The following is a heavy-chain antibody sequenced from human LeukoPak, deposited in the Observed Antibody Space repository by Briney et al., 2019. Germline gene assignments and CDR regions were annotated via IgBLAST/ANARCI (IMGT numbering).Heavy chain of an antibody. CDR3: AREGSSGSSDC. Sequence: PSETLSLTCTVSGGSISSYYWSWIRQPPGKGLEWIGYIYYSGSTNYNPSLKSRVTISVDTSKNQFSLKLSSVTAADTAVYYCAREGSSGSSDCWGQGTLVTVSS. V-gene: IGHV4-59*12. D-gene: IGHD3-22*01. CDR2: IYYSGST. CDR1: GGSISSYY. J-gene: IGHJ4*02.